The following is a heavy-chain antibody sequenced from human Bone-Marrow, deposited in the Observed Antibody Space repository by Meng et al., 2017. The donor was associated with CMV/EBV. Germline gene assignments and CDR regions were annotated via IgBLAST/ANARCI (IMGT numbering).Heavy chain of an antibody. CDR3: ARSNSGDYDFWSGYSGGDHYVMDV. D-gene: IGHD3-3*01. CDR2: ISGYNDNT. J-gene: IGHJ6*01. CDR1: GYTFTGYY. V-gene: IGHV1-18*04. Sequence: ASVKVSCKASGYTFTGYYMHWVRQAPGQGLEWMGWISGYNDNTNYAQNLQGRVTMTTDRSTSTAYMELRSLRSDDTAVYYCARSNSGDYDFWSGYSGGDHYVMDVWGQGTTVTVSS.